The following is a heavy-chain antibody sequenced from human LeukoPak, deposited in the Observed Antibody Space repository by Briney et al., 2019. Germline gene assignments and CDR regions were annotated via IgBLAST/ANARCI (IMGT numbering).Heavy chain of an antibody. J-gene: IGHJ3*02. D-gene: IGHD3-22*01. Sequence: SETLSLTCTVSGGSISSYYWSWIRQPPGKGLEWIEYIYTSGSTNYNPSLKSRVTISVDTSKNQFSLKLSSVTAADTAVYYCARHGANYYDSSGSRWHDAFDIWGQGTMVTVSS. CDR2: IYTSGST. CDR1: GGSISSYY. CDR3: ARHGANYYDSSGSRWHDAFDI. V-gene: IGHV4-4*09.